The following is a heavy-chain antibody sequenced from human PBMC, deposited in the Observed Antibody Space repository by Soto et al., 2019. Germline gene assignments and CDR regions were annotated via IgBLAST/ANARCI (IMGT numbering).Heavy chain of an antibody. V-gene: IGHV3-66*01. CDR1: GFTVSSNY. D-gene: IGHD4-4*01. CDR3: ARDNLVGNYWHCMDV. Sequence: GGSLRLSCAASGFTVSSNYMSWVRQAPGKGLEWVSVIYSGGSTYYADSVKGRFTISRHNSKNTLYLQMNSVRAEDTAVYYCARDNLVGNYWHCMDVWGQGTTVTVSS. CDR2: IYSGGST. J-gene: IGHJ6*02.